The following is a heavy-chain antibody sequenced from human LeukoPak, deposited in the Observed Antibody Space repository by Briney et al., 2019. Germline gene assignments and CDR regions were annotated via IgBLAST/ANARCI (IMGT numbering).Heavy chain of an antibody. V-gene: IGHV1-18*01. Sequence: ASVKVSCKAYGYTFTRYGISWVRQAPGQGLEWMGWISVYNGNTIYAQNLQGRVSMTTDTSTSTAYMELRSLRSDDTAVYYCARSEGGYCSGGSCYGTKSYFDLWGRGTLVTVSS. CDR2: ISVYNGNT. CDR3: ARSEGGYCSGGSCYGTKSYFDL. J-gene: IGHJ2*01. CDR1: GYTFTRYG. D-gene: IGHD2-15*01.